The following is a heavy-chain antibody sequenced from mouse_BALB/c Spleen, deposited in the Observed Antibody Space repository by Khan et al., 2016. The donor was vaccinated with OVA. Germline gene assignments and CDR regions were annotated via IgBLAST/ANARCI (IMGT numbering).Heavy chain of an antibody. D-gene: IGHD2-10*01. V-gene: IGHV2-6-7*01. J-gene: IGHJ4*01. CDR3: ARAYYANYREAMDF. CDR1: GFSLTGYG. Sequence: QVQLKESGPGLVAPSQSLSITCTVSGFSLTGYGVNWVRQPPGKGLEWLGMIWGDGSTDYNSALKSRLSISKDNSKSQVFLKMNSLQTDDTARYXGARAYYANYREAMDFWGQGTSVTVSS. CDR2: IWGDGST.